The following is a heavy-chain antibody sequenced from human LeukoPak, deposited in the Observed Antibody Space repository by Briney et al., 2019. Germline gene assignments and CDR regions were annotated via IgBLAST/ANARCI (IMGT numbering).Heavy chain of an antibody. V-gene: IGHV3-30*02. CDR3: ARAGKLRFLERRNNYFDY. J-gene: IGHJ4*02. Sequence: GGSLRLSCAASAFTFSRYGMHWVRQAPGKGLEWVAFIRYDGSNKYYADSVKGRFTISRDNAKNSLYLQVNSLRAEDTAVYYCARAGKLRFLERRNNYFDYWGQGTLVTVSS. CDR2: IRYDGSNK. CDR1: AFTFSRYG. D-gene: IGHD3-3*01.